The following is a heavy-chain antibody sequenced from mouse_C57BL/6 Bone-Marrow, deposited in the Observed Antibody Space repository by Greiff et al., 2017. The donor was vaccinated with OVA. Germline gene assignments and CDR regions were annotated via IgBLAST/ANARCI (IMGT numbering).Heavy chain of an antibody. D-gene: IGHD2-4*01. CDR2: INPNNGGT. CDR1: GYTFTDYY. Sequence: EVQLQQSGPELVKPGASVKISCKASGYTFTDYYMNWVKQSHGKSLEWIGDINPNNGGTSYNQKFKGKATLTVDKSSSTAYMELRSLTSEDSAVYYCARSIYYDYDDAMDYWGQGTSVTVSS. CDR3: ARSIYYDYDDAMDY. V-gene: IGHV1-26*01. J-gene: IGHJ4*01.